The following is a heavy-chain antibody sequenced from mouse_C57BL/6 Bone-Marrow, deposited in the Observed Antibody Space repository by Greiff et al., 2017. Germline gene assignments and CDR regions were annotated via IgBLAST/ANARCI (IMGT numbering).Heavy chain of an antibody. V-gene: IGHV1-19*01. CDR3: ARRRALLLPWFAY. Sequence: EVQLQESGPVLVKPGASVKMSCKASGYTFTDYYMNWVKQSHGKSLEWIGVIHPYNGGTSYNKKFKGKATLTFDKSSRTAYMELRSLTSEDAAVYFWARRRALLLPWFAYWGQGTRVTVSA. CDR2: IHPYNGGT. J-gene: IGHJ3*01. CDR1: GYTFTDYY. D-gene: IGHD2-12*01.